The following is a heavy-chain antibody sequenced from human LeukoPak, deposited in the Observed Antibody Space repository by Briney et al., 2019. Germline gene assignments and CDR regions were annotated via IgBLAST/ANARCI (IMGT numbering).Heavy chain of an antibody. Sequence: AGGSLRLSCAASGFTFSSYWMSWVRQAPGKRPEWEANIEQDGSEKYYLDSVKGRFTISRDNAKNSLYLQMNSLRAEDTAVYYCARLWVSGSNFDYWGQGTLVTVSS. CDR1: GFTFSSYW. J-gene: IGHJ4*02. CDR2: IEQDGSEK. D-gene: IGHD1-14*01. V-gene: IGHV3-7*01. CDR3: ARLWVSGSNFDY.